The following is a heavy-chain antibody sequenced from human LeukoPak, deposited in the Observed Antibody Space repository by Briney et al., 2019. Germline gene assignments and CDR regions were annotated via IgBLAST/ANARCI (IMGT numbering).Heavy chain of an antibody. CDR3: ARGNLYYDSSGYYYL. V-gene: IGHV1-69*06. J-gene: IGHJ4*02. CDR2: IIPIFGTA. CDR1: GGTFSSYA. Sequence: GASVKVSCKASGGTFSSYAISWVRQAPGQGLEWMGGIIPIFGTANYAQKFQGRVTITADKSTSTAYMELSSLRSEDTAVYYCARGNLYYDSSGYYYLWGQGTLVTVSS. D-gene: IGHD3-22*01.